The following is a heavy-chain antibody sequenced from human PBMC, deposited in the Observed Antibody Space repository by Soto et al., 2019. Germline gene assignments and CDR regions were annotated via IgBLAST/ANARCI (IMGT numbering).Heavy chain of an antibody. CDR2: LKRDGRER. V-gene: IGHV3-7*03. D-gene: IGHD2-8*01. CDR3: ARDVYEILGRVVRRLDS. Sequence: PGGSLRLSCAASGFTFGDYWMTWVRQAPGKGLEWVANLKRDGRERYYVDSVRGRFSVSRDNAKNSLYLQMNNLRPEDTAVYYCARDVYEILGRVVRRLDSWGQGTLVTVSS. J-gene: IGHJ4*02. CDR1: GFTFGDYW.